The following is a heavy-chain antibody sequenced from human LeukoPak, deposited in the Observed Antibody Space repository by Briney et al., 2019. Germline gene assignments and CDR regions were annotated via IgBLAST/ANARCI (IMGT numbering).Heavy chain of an antibody. CDR1: GFTFSDYY. CDR3: ARDQSSGSYYLSY. V-gene: IGHV3-11*04. CDR2: ISSSGSTI. Sequence: PGGSLRLSCAASGFTFSDYYMSWIRQAPGKGLEWVSYISSSGSTIYYADSVKGRFTISRDNSKNTLYLQMNSLRAEDTAVYYCARDQSSGSYYLSYWGQGTLVTVSS. D-gene: IGHD1-26*01. J-gene: IGHJ4*02.